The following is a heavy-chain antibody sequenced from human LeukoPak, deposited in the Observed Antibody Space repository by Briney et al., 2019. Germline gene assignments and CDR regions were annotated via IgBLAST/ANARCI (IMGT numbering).Heavy chain of an antibody. CDR2: IYSGGST. V-gene: IGHV3-53*01. CDR3: ARYYGSGSYYPYYFDY. Sequence: GGSLRLSCAASGFTFSTYWMSWVRQAPGKGLEWVSVIYSGGSTYYADSVKGRFTISRDNSKNTLYLQMNSLRAEDTAVYYCARYYGSGSYYPYYFDYWGQGTLVTVSS. CDR1: GFTFSTYW. J-gene: IGHJ4*02. D-gene: IGHD3-10*01.